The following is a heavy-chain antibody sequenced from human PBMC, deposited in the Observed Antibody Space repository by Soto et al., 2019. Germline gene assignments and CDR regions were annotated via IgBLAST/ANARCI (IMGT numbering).Heavy chain of an antibody. J-gene: IGHJ3*02. CDR1: GGSISNGGYY. CDR2: IYYSGST. D-gene: IGHD3-22*01. V-gene: IGHV4-31*03. CDR3: ARDKDYYDSSGPEDDAFDI. Sequence: SETLSLTCTVSGGSISNGGYYWSWIRQHPGKGLEWIGYIYYSGSTYYNPSLKSRVTISVDTSKNQFSLKLSSVTAADTAVYYCARDKDYYDSSGPEDDAFDIWGQGTMVTVSS.